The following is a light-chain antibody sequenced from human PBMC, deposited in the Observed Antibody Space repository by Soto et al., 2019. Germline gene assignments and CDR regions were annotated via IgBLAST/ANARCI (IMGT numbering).Light chain of an antibody. CDR1: SSDIGGYNA. J-gene: IGLJ1*01. CDR2: EVT. CDR3: NSFRVNHLYV. Sequence: QSALTQPASVSGSPGQTITISCTGTSSDIGGYNAVSWYQHHPGKAPKLIIYEVTHRPAGISDRFSASKSGNTASLTISGLHAEDEADYYCNSFRVNHLYVFGTGTKVTVL. V-gene: IGLV2-14*01.